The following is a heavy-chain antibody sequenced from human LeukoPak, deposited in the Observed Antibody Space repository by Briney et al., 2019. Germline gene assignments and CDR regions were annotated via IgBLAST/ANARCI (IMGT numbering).Heavy chain of an antibody. V-gene: IGHV1-58*01. D-gene: IGHD5-24*01. Sequence: SVKVSCTASGFTFTSSAVQWVRPARGQRLEWIGWIVVGSGNTNYAQKFQERVTITRDMSTSTAYMELSSLRSEDTAVYYCARFASRDGYNSALDYWGQGTLVTVSS. J-gene: IGHJ4*02. CDR1: GFTFTSSA. CDR2: IVVGSGNT. CDR3: ARFASRDGYNSALDY.